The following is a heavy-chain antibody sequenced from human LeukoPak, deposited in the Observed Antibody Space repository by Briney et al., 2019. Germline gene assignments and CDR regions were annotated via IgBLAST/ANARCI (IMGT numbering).Heavy chain of an antibody. J-gene: IGHJ5*02. Sequence: SETLSLTCTVSGGSISSSNYYWGWIRQPPGKGLEWIGSIYYSGNTYYNPSLKSRVTMSLDASKNQFSLELNSVTPADTAVYYCARGGNYWPQWWFDPWGRGTLVSVSS. CDR2: IYYSGNT. CDR3: ARGGNYWPQWWFDP. D-gene: IGHD1-26*01. V-gene: IGHV4-39*07. CDR1: GGSISSSNYY.